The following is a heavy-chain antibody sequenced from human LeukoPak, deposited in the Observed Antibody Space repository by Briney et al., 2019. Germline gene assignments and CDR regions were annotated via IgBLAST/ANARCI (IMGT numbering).Heavy chain of an antibody. D-gene: IGHD3-22*01. CDR3: TTNPPMTSSDY. CDR2: IKSKTDGGTT. CDR1: GFTFSNAW. J-gene: IGHJ4*02. Sequence: GGSLRLSCAASGFTFSNAWMNWVRQAPGKGLEWVGCIKSKTDGGTTDYAAPAKGRFTISRDDSKNTLYLQMNSLKTEDTAVYYCTTNPPMTSSDYWGQGTLVTVSS. V-gene: IGHV3-15*07.